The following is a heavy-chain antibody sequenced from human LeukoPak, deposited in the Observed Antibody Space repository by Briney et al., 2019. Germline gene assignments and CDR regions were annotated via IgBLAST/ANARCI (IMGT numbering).Heavy chain of an antibody. CDR1: GGSISSYY. J-gene: IGHJ4*02. V-gene: IGHV4-59*12. D-gene: IGHD2-2*01. CDR2: IYYSGST. Sequence: SETLSLTCTVSGGSISSYYWSWIRQPPGKGLEWIGYIYYSGSTNYNPSLKSRVTISVDTSKNQFSLKLSSVTAADTAVYYCAREVHYCSSTSCYYLVVWGQGTLVTVSS. CDR3: AREVHYCSSTSCYYLVV.